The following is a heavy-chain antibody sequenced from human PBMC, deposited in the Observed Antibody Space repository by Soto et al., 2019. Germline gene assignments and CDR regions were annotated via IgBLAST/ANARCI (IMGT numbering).Heavy chain of an antibody. V-gene: IGHV1-46*01. CDR1: GYTFTSYY. D-gene: IGHD2-8*01. J-gene: IGHJ4*02. Sequence: ASVKVSCKASGYTFTSYYMHWVRQAPGQGLEWMGIISPSGGSTSYAQKFQGRVTMTRDTSTSTVYMELSSLRSEDTAMYYCARGIVLMVYAPEYYFDYWGQGTLVTVSS. CDR3: ARGIVLMVYAPEYYFDY. CDR2: ISPSGGST.